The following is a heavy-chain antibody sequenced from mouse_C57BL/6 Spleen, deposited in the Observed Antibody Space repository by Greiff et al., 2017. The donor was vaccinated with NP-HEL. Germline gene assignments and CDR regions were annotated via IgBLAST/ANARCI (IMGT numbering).Heavy chain of an antibody. CDR2: IDPSDSYT. D-gene: IGHD3-2*02. CDR1: GYTFTSYW. Sequence: VQLQQPGAELVMPGASVKLSCKASGYTFTSYWMHWVKQRPGQGLEWIGEIDPSDSYTNYNQKFTGKSTLTVDKSSSTAYMQLSSLTSEDSAVYYCARSDSSGYRFAYWGEGTLVTVSA. CDR3: ARSDSSGYRFAY. J-gene: IGHJ3*01. V-gene: IGHV1-69*01.